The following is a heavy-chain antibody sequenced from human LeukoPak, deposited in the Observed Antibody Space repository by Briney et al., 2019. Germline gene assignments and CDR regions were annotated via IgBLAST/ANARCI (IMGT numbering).Heavy chain of an antibody. J-gene: IGHJ4*02. V-gene: IGHV4-59*08. Sequence: PSETLSVTCTVSGGSISRYYWSWIRQPPGKGVEWIGYIYYSGSTNYNPSLKSRVNISVDTSKNQFSLKLSSVTAADTAVYYCARLDTDHFDYWGQGTLVTVSS. D-gene: IGHD5-18*01. CDR3: ARLDTDHFDY. CDR1: GGSISRYY. CDR2: IYYSGST.